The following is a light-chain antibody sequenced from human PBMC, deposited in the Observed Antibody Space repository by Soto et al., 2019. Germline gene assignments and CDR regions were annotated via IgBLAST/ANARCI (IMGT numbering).Light chain of an antibody. V-gene: IGLV2-14*01. CDR3: SSYTGSSTLL. CDR2: EVS. J-gene: IGLJ1*01. CDR1: SRDFDSYNY. Sequence: QSALTQPASVSGSPGQSITISCTGASRDFDSYNYVSWYQQHPGKAPKLMIYEVSNRPSGVSNRFSGSKSGNTASLTISGLQAEDEADYYCSSYTGSSTLLFGTGTKVTVL.